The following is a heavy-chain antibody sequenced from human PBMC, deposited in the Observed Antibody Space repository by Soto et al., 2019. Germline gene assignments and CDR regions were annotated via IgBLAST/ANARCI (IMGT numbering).Heavy chain of an antibody. J-gene: IGHJ3*01. D-gene: IGHD3-10*01. Sequence: QVKLVESGGGVVQPGRSLRLSCAASGFTFSTYALHWVRQAPGEGLEWVALISYDGSNKNYTDSVKGRFTVSRDTSKRTLYLQMNSLRAEDAAVDYCARVSRGVVGRGAFDLWGQGTTVTVSS. CDR1: GFTFSTYA. V-gene: IGHV3-30-3*01. CDR2: ISYDGSNK. CDR3: ARVSRGVVGRGAFDL.